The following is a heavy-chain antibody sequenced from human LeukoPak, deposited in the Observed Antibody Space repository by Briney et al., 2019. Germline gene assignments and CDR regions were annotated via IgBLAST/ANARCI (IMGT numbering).Heavy chain of an antibody. Sequence: ASVKVSCKASGYTFTGYYMHWVRQAPGQGLEWMGWTNPNSGGTHYVEKFQDRVTMTRDTSISTAYMELSSLRSDDTAIYYCAREGAAAEDVNWFDPWGQGTLVTVSS. CDR3: AREGAAAEDVNWFDP. J-gene: IGHJ5*02. CDR2: TNPNSGGT. V-gene: IGHV1-2*02. D-gene: IGHD6-25*01. CDR1: GYTFTGYY.